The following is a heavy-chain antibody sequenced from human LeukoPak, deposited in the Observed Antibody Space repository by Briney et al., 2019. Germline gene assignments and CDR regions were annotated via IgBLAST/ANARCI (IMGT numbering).Heavy chain of an antibody. J-gene: IGHJ4*02. D-gene: IGHD3-16*01. CDR3: AREYDEFDY. V-gene: IGHV3-48*03. Sequence: GGSLRLSCAASGFTFSSYEMNWVRQAPGKGLEWVSYISGSGTTIYYADSVKGRFTISRDNAKNSLYLQMNSLRAEDTAVYYCAREYDEFDYWGQGTLVTVSS. CDR2: ISGSGTTI. CDR1: GFTFSSYE.